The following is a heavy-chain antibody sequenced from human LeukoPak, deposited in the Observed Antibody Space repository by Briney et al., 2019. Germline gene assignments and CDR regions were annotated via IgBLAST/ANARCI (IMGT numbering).Heavy chain of an antibody. CDR2: ISVSGNT. V-gene: IGHV3-23*01. CDR3: AELGITMIGGV. Sequence: GGSLRLSCAASGFALSSYAMSWVRQAPGKGLEWVSAISVSGNTYHADSVKGRFTISRDSSKNTLYLQMNRLRAEDAAVYYCAELGITMIGGVWGKGTAVTISS. CDR1: GFALSSYA. J-gene: IGHJ6*04. D-gene: IGHD3-10*02.